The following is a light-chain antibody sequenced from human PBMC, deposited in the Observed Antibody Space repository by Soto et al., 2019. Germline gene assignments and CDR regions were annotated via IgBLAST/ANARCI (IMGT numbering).Light chain of an antibody. CDR1: SSDIGNNY. V-gene: IGLV1-51*01. CDR2: DNN. J-gene: IGLJ1*01. Sequence: QAVVTQPPSVSAAPGQKVTISCSGSSSDIGNNYVSWYQQLPGAAPRLLIYDNNKRPSGIPDRFSGSKSGTSATLDITGLQTGDEADYYCGTWAGVYVFGPGTKVTVL. CDR3: GTWAGVYV.